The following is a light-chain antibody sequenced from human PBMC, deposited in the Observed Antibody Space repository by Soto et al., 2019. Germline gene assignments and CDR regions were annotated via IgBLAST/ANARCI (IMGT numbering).Light chain of an antibody. CDR3: SSYKTTTLEV. V-gene: IGLV2-14*01. J-gene: IGLJ1*01. CDR2: EVI. Sequence: QSALAQPASVSGSPGQSITISCTGTRSDVGLYNYVSWYQQHPGKAPKLMIYEVINRPSGVSNHFSGSKSGNTASLTISGLQDEEEADYYCSSYKTTTLEVFGTGTKVTVL. CDR1: RSDVGLYNY.